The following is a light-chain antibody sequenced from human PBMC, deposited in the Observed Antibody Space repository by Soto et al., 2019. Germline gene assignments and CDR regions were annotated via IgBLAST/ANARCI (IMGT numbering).Light chain of an antibody. CDR3: QSFDSSLRVYV. CDR1: SSNFGAGYE. Sequence: QSVLTQPPSVSGAPGQRVTISCTGSSSNFGAGYEVHWYKQLPGAAPTLVIFNNLNRPSGVPERFSGSKSGTSASLVISGLQAEDEAEYYCQSFDSSLRVYVFGSGTKVTVL. J-gene: IGLJ1*01. V-gene: IGLV1-40*01. CDR2: NNL.